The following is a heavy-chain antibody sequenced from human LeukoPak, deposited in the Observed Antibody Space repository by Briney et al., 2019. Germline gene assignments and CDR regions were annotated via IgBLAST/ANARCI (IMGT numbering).Heavy chain of an antibody. D-gene: IGHD4-17*01. CDR1: EFTFSSYE. Sequence: GGSLRLSCAASEFTFSSYEMNWVRQAPGKGLEWVSYISSSGSTIYYADSVKGRFTISRDNAKNSLYLQMNSLRAEDTAVYYCARDSQTTLDYWGQGTLVTVSS. V-gene: IGHV3-48*03. J-gene: IGHJ4*02. CDR2: ISSSGSTI. CDR3: ARDSQTTLDY.